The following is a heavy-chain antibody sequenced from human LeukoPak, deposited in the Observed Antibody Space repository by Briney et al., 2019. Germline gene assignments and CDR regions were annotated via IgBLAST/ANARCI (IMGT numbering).Heavy chain of an antibody. Sequence: ASVKVSCKASGYTFNGYYMHWVRQAPGQGLEWMGWINPNSGGTNYAQKFQGRVTMTRDTSISTAYMELSRLRSDDTAVYYCARDINDFWSGYLPYYYYYGMDVWGQGTTVTVSS. CDR3: ARDINDFWSGYLPYYYYYGMDV. J-gene: IGHJ6*02. D-gene: IGHD3-3*01. CDR2: INPNSGGT. CDR1: GYTFNGYY. V-gene: IGHV1-2*02.